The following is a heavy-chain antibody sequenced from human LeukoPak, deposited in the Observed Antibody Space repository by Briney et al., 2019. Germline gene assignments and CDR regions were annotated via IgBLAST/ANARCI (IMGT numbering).Heavy chain of an antibody. CDR1: GGSISGSGYY. CDR3: AGYGGDWYPES. V-gene: IGHV4-39*01. CDR2: IYYSGST. Sequence: SETLSLTCTVSGGSISGSGYYWVWIRQPPGKGLEWIGNIYYSGSTYYNPSLKSRVTISVDTSKNQFSLKLRSVTAADTAVYYCAGYGGDWYPESWGQGTLVTISS. D-gene: IGHD6-19*01. J-gene: IGHJ4*02.